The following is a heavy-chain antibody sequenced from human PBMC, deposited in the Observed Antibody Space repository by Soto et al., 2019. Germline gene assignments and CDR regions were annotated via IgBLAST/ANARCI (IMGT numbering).Heavy chain of an antibody. V-gene: IGHV3-11*06. D-gene: IGHD2-2*01. CDR2: ISSSSSYT. Sequence: GGSLRLSCAASGFTFSDYYVSWIRQAPGKGLEWVSYISSSSSYTNYADSVKGRFTISRDNAKNSLYLQMNSLRAEDTAVYYCAREKDIVVVPADMEFDPWGQGT. CDR1: GFTFSDYY. CDR3: AREKDIVVVPADMEFDP. J-gene: IGHJ5*02.